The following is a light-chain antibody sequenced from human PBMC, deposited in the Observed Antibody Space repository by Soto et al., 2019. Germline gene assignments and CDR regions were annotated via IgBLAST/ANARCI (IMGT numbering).Light chain of an antibody. CDR1: QVITND. CDR3: QQSYSTPWT. V-gene: IGKV1-17*01. Sequence: IQMTQSPSSLSASLGDRVTITCRASQVITNDLGWYQQKPGKAPRRLIYAASSLQSGVPSRFSGSGSGTEFTLTISSLQPEDFATYYCQQSYSTPWTFGGGTKV. CDR2: AAS. J-gene: IGKJ4*02.